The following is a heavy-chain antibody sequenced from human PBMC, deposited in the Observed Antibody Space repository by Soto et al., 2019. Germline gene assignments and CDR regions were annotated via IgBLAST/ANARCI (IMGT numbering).Heavy chain of an antibody. CDR3: ARVGGYDSPGFDY. Sequence: QVQLVQSGAEVKKPGSSVKVSCKASGGTFSSYTISWVRQAPGQGLEWMGRIIPILGIANYAQKFQGRVTITEDKSTSTAYMELSSLRSEDTAVYYCARVGGYDSPGFDYWGQGTLVTVSS. V-gene: IGHV1-69*02. CDR1: GGTFSSYT. D-gene: IGHD5-12*01. J-gene: IGHJ4*02. CDR2: IIPILGIA.